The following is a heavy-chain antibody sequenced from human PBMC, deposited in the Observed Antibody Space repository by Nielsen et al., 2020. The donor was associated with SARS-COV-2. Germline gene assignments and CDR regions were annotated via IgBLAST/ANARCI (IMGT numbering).Heavy chain of an antibody. CDR3: AREGGDISSSEVDY. J-gene: IGHJ4*02. Sequence: ASVKVSCKASGYTFTSYHLHWVRQAPGQGLEWVGIITPSGGITSYAQNFQGRVTMTTDTSTSTVYLELSSLISEDTAVYYRAREGGDISSSEVDYWGQGTLVTVSS. V-gene: IGHV1-46*01. CDR1: GYTFTSYH. CDR2: ITPSGGIT. D-gene: IGHD6-6*01.